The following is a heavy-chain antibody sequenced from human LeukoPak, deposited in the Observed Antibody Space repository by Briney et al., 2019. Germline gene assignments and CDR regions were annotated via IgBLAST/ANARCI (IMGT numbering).Heavy chain of an antibody. CDR1: GDSISGRAYY. Sequence: SQTLSLTXTVSGDSISGRAYYWSWIQQPAGEGLEWIGRIHSSGTHSYNPSLKSRVSISVETSKNQFSLKLSSLTAADTAVYFCSRERGFWSGYFRPRYFDYWGQGTLVTV. V-gene: IGHV4-61*02. CDR3: SRERGFWSGYFRPRYFDY. D-gene: IGHD3-3*01. J-gene: IGHJ4*02. CDR2: IHSSGTH.